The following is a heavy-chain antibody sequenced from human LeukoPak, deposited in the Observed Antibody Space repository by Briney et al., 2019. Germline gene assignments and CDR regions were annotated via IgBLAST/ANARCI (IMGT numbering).Heavy chain of an antibody. CDR1: GGSISSYY. CDR3: ASDPYGDYAFDI. D-gene: IGHD4-17*01. CDR2: IYYSGST. Sequence: PSETLSLTCTVSGGSISSYYWSWIRQPPGKGLEWIGYIYYSGSTNYNPSLKSRVTISVDTSKNQFSLKLSSVTAADTAVYYCASDPYGDYAFDIWGQGTMVTVSS. J-gene: IGHJ3*02. V-gene: IGHV4-59*12.